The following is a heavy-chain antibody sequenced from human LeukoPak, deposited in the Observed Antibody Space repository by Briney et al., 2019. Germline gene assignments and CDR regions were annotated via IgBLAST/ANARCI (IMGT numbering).Heavy chain of an antibody. CDR1: GFTFSSKW. Sequence: PGGPLRLSCAASGFTFSSKWMHWVRQAPGKGLVWVSRIHKDGSSTTYADSVKGRFTISRDNAKNTLYLQMNSLRAEDTAMYYCAREAYGSGNYYSDYWGQGTLVTVSS. V-gene: IGHV3-74*01. J-gene: IGHJ4*02. CDR3: AREAYGSGNYYSDY. CDR2: IHKDGSST. D-gene: IGHD3-10*01.